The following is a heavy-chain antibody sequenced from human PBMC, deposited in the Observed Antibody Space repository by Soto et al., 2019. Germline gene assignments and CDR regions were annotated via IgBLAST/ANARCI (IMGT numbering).Heavy chain of an antibody. V-gene: IGHV4-39*01. CDR1: GGSISSSSYY. D-gene: IGHD3-9*01. CDR2: IYYSGST. Sequence: SETLSLTCTVSGGSISSSSYYWGWIRQPPGKGLEWIGSIYYSGSTYYNPSLKSRVTISVDTSKNQFSLKLSSVTAADTAVYYCASVGDTDLDWKSYDYWGQGTLVTVSS. CDR3: ASVGDTDLDWKSYDY. J-gene: IGHJ4*02.